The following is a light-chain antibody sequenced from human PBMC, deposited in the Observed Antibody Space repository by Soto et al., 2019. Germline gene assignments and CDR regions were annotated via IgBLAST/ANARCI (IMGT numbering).Light chain of an antibody. Sequence: EIVMTQSPATLSVSPGERATLSCRASQSVRSNLAWYQQKLGQAPRLLFYGASTRATGIPARFSGSGSGTKFTLTISSLQSEDFANIYCQQYNDLPRTVGQGTKL. V-gene: IGKV3-15*01. CDR2: GAS. CDR1: QSVRSN. CDR3: QQYNDLPRT. J-gene: IGKJ2*01.